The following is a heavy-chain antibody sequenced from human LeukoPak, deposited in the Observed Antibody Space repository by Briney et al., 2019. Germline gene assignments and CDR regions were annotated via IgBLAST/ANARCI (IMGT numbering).Heavy chain of an antibody. V-gene: IGHV3-23*01. CDR1: GFTFSSDA. Sequence: PGGSLRLSCAASGFTFSSDAMIWVRQAPGKGLDWVSAISGSGDNTFYADSVKGRFTISRDNSKNSLYLQMNSLRADDTAVYYCARAVDDYVWGSYRPPGHWGQGTLVTVSS. D-gene: IGHD3-16*02. J-gene: IGHJ4*02. CDR3: ARAVDDYVWGSYRPPGH. CDR2: ISGSGDNT.